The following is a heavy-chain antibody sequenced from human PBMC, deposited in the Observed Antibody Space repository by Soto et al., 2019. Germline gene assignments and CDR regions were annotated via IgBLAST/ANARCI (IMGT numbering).Heavy chain of an antibody. V-gene: IGHV4-31*03. CDR1: GGSISSGGYY. Sequence: PSETLSLTCTVSGGSISSGGYYWSWIRQHPGKGLEWIGYIYYSGSTYYNPSLKSRVTISVDTSKNQFSLKLGSVTAADTAVYYCARGVLADYYDSSGYSNRLDYWGQGTLVTVSS. CDR3: ARGVLADYYDSSGYSNRLDY. CDR2: IYYSGST. J-gene: IGHJ4*02. D-gene: IGHD3-22*01.